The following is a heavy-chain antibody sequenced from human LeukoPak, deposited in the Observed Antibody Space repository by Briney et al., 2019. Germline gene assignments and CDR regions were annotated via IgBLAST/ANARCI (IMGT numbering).Heavy chain of an antibody. CDR3: ARDTRAFEGGAFDI. J-gene: IGHJ3*02. CDR2: IYYSGST. Sequence: SETLSLTCTVSGGSISSGGYYWSWIRQHPGKGLEWIGYIYYSGSTYYNPSLKSRVTISVDTSKNQFSLKLSSVTAADTAVYYCARDTRAFEGGAFDIWGQGTMVTVSS. CDR1: GGSISSGGYY. D-gene: IGHD1-26*01. V-gene: IGHV4-31*03.